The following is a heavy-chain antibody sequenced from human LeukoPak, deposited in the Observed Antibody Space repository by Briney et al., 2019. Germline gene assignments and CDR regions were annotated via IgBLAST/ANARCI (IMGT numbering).Heavy chain of an antibody. CDR3: ARSYYDILTGYYSSHFDY. CDR1: GGSISSGSYY. Sequence: SETLSLTCTVSGGSISSGSYYWRWIRQPAGKGLEWIGRIYTSGSTNYNPSLKSRVTISVDTSKNQFSLKLSSVTAADTAVYYCARSYYDILTGYYSSHFDYWGQGTLVTVSS. CDR2: IYTSGST. J-gene: IGHJ4*02. D-gene: IGHD3-9*01. V-gene: IGHV4-61*02.